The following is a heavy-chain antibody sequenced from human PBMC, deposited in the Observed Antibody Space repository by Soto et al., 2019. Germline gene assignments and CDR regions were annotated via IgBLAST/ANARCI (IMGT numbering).Heavy chain of an antibody. Sequence: ASEKVSCKASGYTFTGYYMHWVRQAPGQGLEWMGWINPNSGGTNYAQKFQGRVTMTRDTSISTAYMELSRLRSDDTAVYYCARVAVAGGGWFDPWGQGTLVTVSS. CDR1: GYTFTGYY. CDR3: ARVAVAGGGWFDP. CDR2: INPNSGGT. J-gene: IGHJ5*02. V-gene: IGHV1-2*02. D-gene: IGHD6-19*01.